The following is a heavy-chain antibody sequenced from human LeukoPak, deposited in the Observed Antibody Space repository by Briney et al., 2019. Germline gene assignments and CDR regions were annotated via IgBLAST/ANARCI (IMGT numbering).Heavy chain of an antibody. V-gene: IGHV3-23*01. CDR1: GFTFSIYA. CDR3: ARGLAAADDYFDY. J-gene: IGHJ4*02. Sequence: PGGSLRLSCAASGFTFSIYAMTWVRQTPGKGLEWVSTITGSGGGTYYADSVKGRFTISRDNSKDTLYLQMNSLRAEDTAVYYCARGLAAADDYFDYWGQGTLVTVSS. CDR2: ITGSGGGT. D-gene: IGHD6-13*01.